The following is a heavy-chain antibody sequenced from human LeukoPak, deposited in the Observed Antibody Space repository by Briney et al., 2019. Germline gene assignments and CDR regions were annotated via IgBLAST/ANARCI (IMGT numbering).Heavy chain of an antibody. CDR3: ARDPSYYYYYIDV. V-gene: IGHV3-23*01. CDR1: GFTYNNYG. J-gene: IGHJ6*03. CDR2: ISGSGGST. Sequence: GGSLRLSCAASGFTYNNYGMSWVRQAPGKGLEWVSGISGSGGSTYYADSVKGRFTISRDNSKNTLYLQMNSLRADDTAVYYCARDPSYYYYYIDVWGKGTTVTVSS.